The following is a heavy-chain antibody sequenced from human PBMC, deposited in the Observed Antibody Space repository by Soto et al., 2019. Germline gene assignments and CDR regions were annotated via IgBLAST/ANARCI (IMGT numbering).Heavy chain of an antibody. V-gene: IGHV4-34*01. CDR3: ARIAAAVPRAFDI. J-gene: IGHJ3*02. D-gene: IGHD6-13*01. CDR2: INHSGST. CDR1: GGSFSGYY. Sequence: SETLSLTCAVYGGSFSGYYWSWIRQPPGKGLEWIGEINHSGSTNYNPSLKSRVTISVDTSKNQFSLKLSSVTAADTAVYYCARIAAAVPRAFDIWGQGTMVTVSS.